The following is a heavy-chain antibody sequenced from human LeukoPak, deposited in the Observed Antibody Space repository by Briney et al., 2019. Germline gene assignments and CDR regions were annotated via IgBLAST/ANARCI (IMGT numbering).Heavy chain of an antibody. V-gene: IGHV4-34*01. CDR1: GGSFSGYY. Sequence: SETLSLTCAVYGGSFSGYYWSWIRQPPGKGLEWIGEINHSGSTNYNPSHKSRVTISVDTFKNQFSLKLSSVTAADTAVYYCARGSRLTKPYYYYYYMDVWGKGTTVTVSS. D-gene: IGHD2-8*01. J-gene: IGHJ6*03. CDR2: INHSGST. CDR3: ARGSRLTKPYYYYYYMDV.